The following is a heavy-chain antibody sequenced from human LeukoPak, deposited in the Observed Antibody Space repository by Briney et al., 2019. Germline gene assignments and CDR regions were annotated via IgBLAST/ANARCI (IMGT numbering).Heavy chain of an antibody. D-gene: IGHD5-18*01. CDR3: ARDKTRGLGYSYSKSGNYFDY. CDR2: VSYDGSDK. J-gene: IGHJ4*02. V-gene: IGHV3-30*03. Sequence: GGSLRLSCAASGFSFNNYAMYWVRQAPGKGLEWVACVSYDGSDKYYADSVKGRFTVSRDNSKNTLYLQMNSLRAEDTAVYSCARDKTRGLGYSYSKSGNYFDYWGQGTLVTVSS. CDR1: GFSFNNYA.